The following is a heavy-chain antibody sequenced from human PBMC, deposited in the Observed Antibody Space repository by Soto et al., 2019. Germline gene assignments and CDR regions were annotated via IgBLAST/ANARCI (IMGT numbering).Heavy chain of an antibody. Sequence: SETLSLTCTVSGGSVSSGSYYWSWTRQPPGKGLEWIGYIYYSGSTNYNPSLKSRVTISVDTSKNQFSLKLSSVTAADTAVYYCARDSARYYYDSRPGSFDIWGQGTMVTVSS. D-gene: IGHD3-22*01. CDR3: ARDSARYYYDSRPGSFDI. CDR1: GGSVSSGSYY. V-gene: IGHV4-61*01. J-gene: IGHJ3*02. CDR2: IYYSGST.